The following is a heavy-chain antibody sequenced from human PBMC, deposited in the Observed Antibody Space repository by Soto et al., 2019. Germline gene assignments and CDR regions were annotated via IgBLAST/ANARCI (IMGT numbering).Heavy chain of an antibody. Sequence: PSETLSLTCAVYGGSFSGYYWSWIRQPPGKGLEWIGEINHRGSTNYNPSLKSRVTISVDTSKNQFSLKLSSVTAADTAFYYCARGGDRGYNYWGQGTLVTVS. CDR1: GGSFSGYY. CDR3: ARGGDRGYNY. J-gene: IGHJ4*02. CDR2: INHRGST. D-gene: IGHD5-18*01. V-gene: IGHV4-34*01.